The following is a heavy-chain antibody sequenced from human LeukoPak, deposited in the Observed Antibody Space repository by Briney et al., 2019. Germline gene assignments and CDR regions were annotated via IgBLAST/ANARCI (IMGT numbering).Heavy chain of an antibody. D-gene: IGHD5-18*01. CDR3: ARGAIQLLAGFDY. V-gene: IGHV4-30-2*01. CDR2: IYHSGST. J-gene: IGHJ4*02. CDR1: GGSISSGGYS. Sequence: SGTLSLTCAVSGGSISSGGYSWSWIRQPPGKGLEWIGYIYHSGSTYYNPSLKSRVTISVDRSKNQFSLKLSSVTAADTAVYYCARGAIQLLAGFDYWGQGTLVTASS.